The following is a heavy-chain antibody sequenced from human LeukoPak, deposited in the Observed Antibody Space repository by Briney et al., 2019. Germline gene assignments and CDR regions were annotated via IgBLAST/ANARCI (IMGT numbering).Heavy chain of an antibody. CDR2: INDDETST. Sequence: GGSLRLSCAASGFSFSSSWMHWVRQVPGKGLEWVSRINDDETSTTYAESVKGRFTISRDNAKNTLFLQMNSLRAEDTAVYYCATTGSGSYYGYWGQGTLVTVSS. D-gene: IGHD1-26*01. CDR3: ATTGSGSYYGY. J-gene: IGHJ4*02. CDR1: GFSFSSSW. V-gene: IGHV3-74*01.